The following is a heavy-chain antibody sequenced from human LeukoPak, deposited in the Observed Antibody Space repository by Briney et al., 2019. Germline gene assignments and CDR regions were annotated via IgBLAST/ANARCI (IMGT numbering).Heavy chain of an antibody. V-gene: IGHV3-64D*06. CDR2: ISGNGGGT. D-gene: IGHD2-15*01. Sequence: GGSLRLSYSASGFTFNNYAMHWVRQSPGKGLEYVSTISGNGGGTYYADSVKGRFTISRDNSKNTLYLQLSSLRAEDTAVYYCVKSWDVVVVVAAFDYWGQGTLVTVSS. CDR3: VKSWDVVVVVAAFDY. CDR1: GFTFNNYA. J-gene: IGHJ4*02.